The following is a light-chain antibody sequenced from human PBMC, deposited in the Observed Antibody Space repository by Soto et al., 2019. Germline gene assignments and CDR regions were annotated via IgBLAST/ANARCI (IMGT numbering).Light chain of an antibody. CDR3: QQYKSYPYT. Sequence: DIQMTQSPSTLSASVGDRVTITCRASQSVSDWLAWYQQKPGKAPELLIYGASTLQSGVPSTFSGSGSGTEFTLTISSLQPDHFATYYCQQYKSYPYTFGQGTTLEI. CDR2: GAS. J-gene: IGKJ2*01. CDR1: QSVSDW. V-gene: IGKV1-5*03.